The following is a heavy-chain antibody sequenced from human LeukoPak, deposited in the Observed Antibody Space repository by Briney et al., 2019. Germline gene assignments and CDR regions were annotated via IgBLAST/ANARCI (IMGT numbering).Heavy chain of an antibody. V-gene: IGHV3-21*06. Sequence: GGSLRLSCAASGFTFSSYSMNWVRQAPGKGLEWVSSISSTGTYLYYADSVKGRFTISRDKNSLYPRMNSLRVEDTAVYYCARNSLIAENYGYYYFSYMDVWGKGTTVTVSS. CDR1: GFTFSSYS. J-gene: IGHJ6*03. D-gene: IGHD2-21*01. CDR2: ISSTGTYL. CDR3: ARNSLIAENYGYYYFSYMDV.